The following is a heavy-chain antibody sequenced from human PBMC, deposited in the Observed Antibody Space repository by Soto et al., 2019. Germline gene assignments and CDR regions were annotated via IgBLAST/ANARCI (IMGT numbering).Heavy chain of an antibody. Sequence: QVQLVQSRAEEKKPGASVKVSCKASGYTFTSYAMHWVRQAPGQRLEWMGWINAGNGNTKYSQKFQGRVTITRDTSPSTAYMGRSSLRSEDTAVYSCARCSGVLYYFDYWGKGTLVTVSS. D-gene: IGHD3-10*02. CDR2: INAGNGNT. CDR3: ARCSGVLYYFDY. J-gene: IGHJ4*02. V-gene: IGHV1-3*05. CDR1: GYTFTSYA.